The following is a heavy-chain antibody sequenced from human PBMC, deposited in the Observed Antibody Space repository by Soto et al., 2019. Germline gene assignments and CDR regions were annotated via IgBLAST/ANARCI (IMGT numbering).Heavy chain of an antibody. V-gene: IGHV1-46*02. CDR1: GYTFNSYY. D-gene: IGHD3-9*01. CDR2: INPSGGST. CDR3: ARRSVAILNGCYSHLNWFDP. J-gene: IGHJ5*02. Sequence: ASVKVSCTASGYTFNSYYMHWVRQAPGQGLEWMGIINPSGGSTSYAQKFQGRVTMTRDTSTSTVYMELSSLRSEDTAVYYCARRSVAILNGCYSHLNWFDPWGQGTLVTVSS.